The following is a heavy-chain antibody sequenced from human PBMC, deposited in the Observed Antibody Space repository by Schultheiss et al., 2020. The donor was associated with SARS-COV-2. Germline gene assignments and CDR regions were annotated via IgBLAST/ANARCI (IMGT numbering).Heavy chain of an antibody. D-gene: IGHD3-3*01. J-gene: IGHJ5*02. Sequence: SETLSLTCTVSGGSISSSSYYWSCIRQYPGKGLEWIGYIYYSGSTYYNPSLKSRVTLSVDTSKSQFSQKLSSVTAADTAVYYCARWGRITIFGVVISNNWFDPWGQGTLVTVSS. CDR3: ARWGRITIFGVVISNNWFDP. CDR1: GGSISSSSYY. V-gene: IGHV4-31*03. CDR2: IYYSGST.